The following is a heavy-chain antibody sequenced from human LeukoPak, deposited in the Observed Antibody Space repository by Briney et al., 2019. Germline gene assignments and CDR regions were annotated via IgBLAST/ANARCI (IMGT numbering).Heavy chain of an antibody. J-gene: IGHJ4*02. D-gene: IGHD3-10*01. CDR2: IYYSGST. CDR1: GGSISSYY. V-gene: IGHV4-39*01. CDR3: APNYYRSGSFDY. Sequence: SETLSLTCTVSGGSISSYYWGWIRQPPGKGLEWIGSIYYSGSTFYNPSLKSRVTISVDTSKNQFSLKLSSVIAADTAVYYCAPNYYRSGSFDYWGQGTLVTVSS.